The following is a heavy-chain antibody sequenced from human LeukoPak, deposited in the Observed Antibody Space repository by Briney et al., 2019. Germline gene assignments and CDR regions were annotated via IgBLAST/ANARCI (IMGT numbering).Heavy chain of an antibody. CDR1: GFTFSSYG. V-gene: IGHV3-30*02. J-gene: IGHJ6*03. CDR3: ARGGRGYSGYDYEEESWVYYMDV. D-gene: IGHD5-12*01. CDR2: IRYDGSNK. Sequence: PGGSLRLSCAASGFTFSSYGMHWVRQAPGKGLEWVAFIRYDGSNKYYADSVKGRFTISRDNAKNSLYLQMNSLRAEDTAVYYCARGGRGYSGYDYEEESWVYYMDVWGKGTTVIVSS.